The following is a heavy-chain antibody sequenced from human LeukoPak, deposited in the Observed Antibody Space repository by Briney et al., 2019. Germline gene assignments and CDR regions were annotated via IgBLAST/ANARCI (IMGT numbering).Heavy chain of an antibody. D-gene: IGHD3-22*01. J-gene: IGHJ3*02. Sequence: ASVKVSCKASGYTFTSYGISWVRQAPGQGLEWMGWISAYNGNTNYAQKLQGRVTMTTNTSTSTTYIELRNLRSNDTAVYYCSRVLADISSEDAFDIWGQGTMVTVSS. CDR3: SRVLADISSEDAFDI. V-gene: IGHV1-18*01. CDR2: ISAYNGNT. CDR1: GYTFTSYG.